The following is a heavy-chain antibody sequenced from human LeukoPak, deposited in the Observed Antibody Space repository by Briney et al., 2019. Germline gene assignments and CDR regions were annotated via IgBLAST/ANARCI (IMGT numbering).Heavy chain of an antibody. CDR1: GVSISGGDYY. D-gene: IGHD5-12*01. CDR2: IYYSGST. Sequence: SQTLSLTCTVSGVSISGGDYYWTWIRQPPGKGLEWIGYIYYSGSTYYNPSLKSRVTISVDTSKNQFSLKLASVTAADTAVYYCARAEDHGYDQNGPLDNWGQGTLVTVSS. V-gene: IGHV4-30-4*01. J-gene: IGHJ4*02. CDR3: ARAEDHGYDQNGPLDN.